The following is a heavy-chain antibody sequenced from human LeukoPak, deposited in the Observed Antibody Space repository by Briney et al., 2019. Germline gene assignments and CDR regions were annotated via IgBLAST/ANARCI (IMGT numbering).Heavy chain of an antibody. J-gene: IGHJ4*02. CDR3: ARDPTTVTNLPDY. D-gene: IGHD4-17*01. CDR2: IIPIFGTA. V-gene: IGHV1-69*05. Sequence: SVKVSCKASGGTFSSYAISWVRQAPGQGLEWMGRIIPIFGTANYAQRFQGRVTITTDESTSTAYMELSSLRSEDTAVYYCARDPTTVTNLPDYWGQGTLVTVSS. CDR1: GGTFSSYA.